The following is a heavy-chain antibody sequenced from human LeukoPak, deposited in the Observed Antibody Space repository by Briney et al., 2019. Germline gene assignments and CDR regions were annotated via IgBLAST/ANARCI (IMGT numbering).Heavy chain of an antibody. J-gene: IGHJ4*02. CDR3: AGRYDRSAYG. CDR2: ISDNGGTT. CDR1: GFTFSNYP. D-gene: IGHD3-22*01. Sequence: QPGGSLRLSCAASGFTFSNYPMSWVRQAPGKGLDWVSAISDNGGTTQYADSVKGRFTISRDNSKNTLYLQMNNLRAEDTAVYYCAGRYDRSAYGWGQGTLVTVSS. V-gene: IGHV3-23*01.